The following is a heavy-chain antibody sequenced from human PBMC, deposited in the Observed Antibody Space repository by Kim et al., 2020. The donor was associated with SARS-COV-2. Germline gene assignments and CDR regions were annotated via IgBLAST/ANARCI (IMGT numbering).Heavy chain of an antibody. J-gene: IGHJ3*02. CDR3: ARYRKQQLNAFDI. Sequence: YAQKFQGRVTMTRDTSISTAYMELSRLRSDDTAVYYCARYRKQQLNAFDIWGQGTMVTVSS. V-gene: IGHV1-2*02. D-gene: IGHD6-13*01.